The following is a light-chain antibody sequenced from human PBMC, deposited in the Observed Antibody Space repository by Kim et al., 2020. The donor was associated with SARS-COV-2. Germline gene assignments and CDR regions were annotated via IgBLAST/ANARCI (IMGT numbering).Light chain of an antibody. CDR2: YGS. Sequence: PGQTATITCGGNNIGSKSVHWYQQKPGQAPILVIYYGSDRPSRIPERFSGSNSGNTATLTITSVEAGDEADYYCQVWDSSSDHPWVFGGGTRLTVL. CDR1: NIGSKS. CDR3: QVWDSSSDHPWV. V-gene: IGLV3-21*04. J-gene: IGLJ3*02.